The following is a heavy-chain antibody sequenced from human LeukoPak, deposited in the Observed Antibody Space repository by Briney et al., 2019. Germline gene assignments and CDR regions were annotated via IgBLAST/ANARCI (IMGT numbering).Heavy chain of an antibody. CDR2: ISYDGSNK. CDR1: GFTFSSYG. CDR3: AKSGDSSGYYLDY. Sequence: GGSLRLSCAASGFTFSSYGMHWVRQAPGKGLEWVAVISYDGSNKYYADSVKGRFTISRDNSKNTQYLQMNSLRAEDTAVYYRAKSGDSSGYYLDYWGQGTLVTVSS. D-gene: IGHD3-22*01. J-gene: IGHJ4*02. V-gene: IGHV3-30*18.